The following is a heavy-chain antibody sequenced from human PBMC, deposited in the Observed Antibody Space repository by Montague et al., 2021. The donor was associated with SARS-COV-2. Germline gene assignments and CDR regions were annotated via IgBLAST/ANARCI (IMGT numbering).Heavy chain of an antibody. Sequence: SETLSLTCTVSGGSISSYYWSWIRQPAGKGLEWIGLIYTSGGTNYNPSLKSRVTMSLDTSKNQFPLKLRSVTAADTAVYYCARGSFGMGAFDIWGQGTMVTVSS. V-gene: IGHV4-4*07. CDR3: ARGSFGMGAFDI. J-gene: IGHJ3*02. D-gene: IGHD1-14*01. CDR2: IYTSGGT. CDR1: GGSISSYY.